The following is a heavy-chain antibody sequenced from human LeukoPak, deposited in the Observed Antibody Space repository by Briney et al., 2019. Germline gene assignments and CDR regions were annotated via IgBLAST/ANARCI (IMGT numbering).Heavy chain of an antibody. CDR1: GFTFSSYA. V-gene: IGHV3-23*01. J-gene: IGHJ4*02. CDR3: AKHDLSGSYFVY. CDR2: ISGSGDIT. D-gene: IGHD3-10*01. Sequence: HPGGSLRLSCAAPGFTFSSYAMTWVRQAPGKGLEWVSAISGSGDITYYADSVKGRFTISRDNSRNTLSLQMNSLRVEDAALYYCAKHDLSGSYFVYWGQGTLVTVSS.